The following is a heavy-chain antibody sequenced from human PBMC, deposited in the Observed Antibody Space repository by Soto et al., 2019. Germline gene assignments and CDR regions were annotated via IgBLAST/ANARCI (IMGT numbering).Heavy chain of an antibody. CDR2: ISASGAST. J-gene: IGHJ6*02. V-gene: IGHV3-23*01. CDR3: AKVFQYYYYGMDV. CDR1: GFTFSSSA. Sequence: AGGSLRLSCAASGFTFSSSAMSWVRQAPGKGLEWVSAISASGASTYYADSVKGRFTISRDNSKNTLYLQMNTLRAEDTALYYCAKVFQYYYYGMDVWGQGTTVTVSS.